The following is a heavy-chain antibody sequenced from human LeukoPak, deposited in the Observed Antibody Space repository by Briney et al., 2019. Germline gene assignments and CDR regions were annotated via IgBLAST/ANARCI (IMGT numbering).Heavy chain of an antibody. CDR1: GFTFSGPA. Sequence: GGSLRLSCAASGFTFSGPAMHWVRQASGKGLEWVGRIRSKANSYATAYAASVKGRFTISRDDSKNTAYLQMNSLKTEDTAVYYCTVKQPIRAPTGYSSGWYLDYWGQGTLVTVSS. J-gene: IGHJ4*02. D-gene: IGHD6-19*01. V-gene: IGHV3-73*01. CDR3: TVKQPIRAPTGYSSGWYLDY. CDR2: IRSKANSYAT.